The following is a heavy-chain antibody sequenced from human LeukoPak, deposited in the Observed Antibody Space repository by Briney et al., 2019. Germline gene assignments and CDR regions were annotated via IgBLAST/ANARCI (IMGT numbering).Heavy chain of an antibody. Sequence: GRSLGLSCAASGFSFTNYGMHWVRQAPGKGLERVAAVWYDGNNKYYADSVQGRFTISRDNSKNTLYLQMNSLRAEDTAVYYCARDGAPSWGGSGWTGFDYWGQGTLVTVSS. CDR2: VWYDGNNK. CDR1: GFSFTNYG. V-gene: IGHV3-33*01. J-gene: IGHJ4*02. CDR3: ARDGAPSWGGSGWTGFDY. D-gene: IGHD6-19*01.